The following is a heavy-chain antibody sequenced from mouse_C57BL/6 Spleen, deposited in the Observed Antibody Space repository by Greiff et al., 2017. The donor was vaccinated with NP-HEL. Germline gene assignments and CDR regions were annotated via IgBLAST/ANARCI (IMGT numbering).Heavy chain of an antibody. D-gene: IGHD1-1*01. CDR2: INPNNGGT. Sequence: EVQLQQSGPELVKPGASVKIPCKASGYTFTDYNMDWVKQSHGKSLEWIGDINPNNGGTIYNQKFKGKATLTVDKSSSTAYMELRSLTSEDTAVYYCARRGFDYYGSSYGYFDYWGQGTTLTVSS. V-gene: IGHV1-18*01. CDR1: GYTFTDYN. CDR3: ARRGFDYYGSSYGYFDY. J-gene: IGHJ2*01.